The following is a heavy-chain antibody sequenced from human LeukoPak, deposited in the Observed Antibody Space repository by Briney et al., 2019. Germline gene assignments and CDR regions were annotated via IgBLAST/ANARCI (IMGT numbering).Heavy chain of an antibody. CDR3: ATIKRGSIFGYFDF. CDR1: GYSISSGFY. V-gene: IGHV4-38-2*02. CDR2: FYHSGST. Sequence: SETLSLTCTVSGYSISSGFYWGWIRQPPGKGLEWVGTFYHSGSTHYNPSLKSRVTISVVTSKNQFSLRLTSVTAADSAVYYCATIKRGSIFGYFDFWGQGVLVTVSS. J-gene: IGHJ4*02. D-gene: IGHD5-18*01.